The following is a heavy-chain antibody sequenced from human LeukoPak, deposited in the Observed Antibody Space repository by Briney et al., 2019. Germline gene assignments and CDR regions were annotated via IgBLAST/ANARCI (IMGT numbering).Heavy chain of an antibody. Sequence: GGSLRLSCAASGFTFSRHSMNWVRQAPGKGREWVSSISSSSSYIYYAESVKGRFTISRDNAKNSLYLQINSVRAEDTAVYYCARALDGYNQDYWGQGTLVTVSS. CDR3: ARALDGYNQDY. J-gene: IGHJ4*02. V-gene: IGHV3-21*01. D-gene: IGHD5-24*01. CDR1: GFTFSRHS. CDR2: ISSSSSYI.